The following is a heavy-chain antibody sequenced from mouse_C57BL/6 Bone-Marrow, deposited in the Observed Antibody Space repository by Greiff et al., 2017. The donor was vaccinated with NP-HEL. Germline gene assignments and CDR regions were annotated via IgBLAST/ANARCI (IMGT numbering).Heavy chain of an antibody. J-gene: IGHJ1*03. D-gene: IGHD1-1*01. CDR2: ISSGGDYI. Sequence: EVKLEESGEGLVKPGGSLKLSCAASGFTFSSYAMSWVRQTPEKRLAWVAYISSGGDYIYYADTVKGRFTIYRDNARNTLYLQMISLKSEDTAMYYCTRDDHYYGSSYDYWYFDVWGTGTTVTVSS. CDR3: TRDDHYYGSSYDYWYFDV. CDR1: GFTFSSYA. V-gene: IGHV5-9-1*02.